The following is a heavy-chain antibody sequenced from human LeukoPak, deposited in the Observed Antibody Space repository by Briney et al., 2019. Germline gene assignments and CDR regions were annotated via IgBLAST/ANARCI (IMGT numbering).Heavy chain of an antibody. J-gene: IGHJ5*02. V-gene: IGHV3-53*01. Sequence: GGSLRLSCAASGFTVSSNYMSWLRQAPGKGLEWVSVIYSGGSTYYADSVKGRFTISRDNSKNTLYLQMNSLRAEDTAVYYCARETDYGDYEAFDPWGQGTLVTVSS. CDR1: GFTVSSNY. CDR2: IYSGGST. CDR3: ARETDYGDYEAFDP. D-gene: IGHD4-17*01.